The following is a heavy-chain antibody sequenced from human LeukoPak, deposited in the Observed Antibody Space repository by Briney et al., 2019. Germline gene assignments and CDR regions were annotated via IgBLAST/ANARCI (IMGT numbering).Heavy chain of an antibody. CDR2: INHSGST. D-gene: IGHD1-26*01. V-gene: IGHV4-34*01. J-gene: IGHJ4*02. CDR3: ARGSGSYSRARPFDY. Sequence: PSETLSLTCAVYGGSFSGYYWSWIRQPPGKGLEWIGEINHSGSTNYNPSLKRRVTISVDTSKNQFSLKLSSVTAADTAVYYCARGSGSYSRARPFDYWGQGTLVTVSS. CDR1: GGSFSGYY.